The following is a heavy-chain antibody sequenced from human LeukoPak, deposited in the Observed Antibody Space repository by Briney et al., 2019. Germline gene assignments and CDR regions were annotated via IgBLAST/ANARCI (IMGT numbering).Heavy chain of an antibody. D-gene: IGHD3-10*01. J-gene: IGHJ3*02. V-gene: IGHV4-39*07. Sequence: SETLSLTCSVSGDSIIGYYWGWIRQPPGKGLEWIGNIYYTGNTYYNASLKSRVTISLDTSKNQFSLKVISMTAADTAAYYCTKSDGYGLIRICGRGTMVTVSS. CDR2: IYYTGNT. CDR1: GDSIIGYY. CDR3: TKSDGYGLIRI.